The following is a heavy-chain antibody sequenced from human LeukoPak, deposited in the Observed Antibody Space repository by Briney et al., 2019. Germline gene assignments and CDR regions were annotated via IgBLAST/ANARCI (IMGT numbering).Heavy chain of an antibody. J-gene: IGHJ4*02. CDR3: ARVADNYYGSGSTDY. CDR1: GFTFSSYS. D-gene: IGHD3-10*01. CDR2: ISSSSSYI. V-gene: IGHV3-21*01. Sequence: PGGSLRLSCAASGFTFSSYSMNWVRQAPGKGLEWVSSISSSSSYIYYADSVKGRFTISRDNAKNSLYLQMNSLRAEDTAVYYCARVADNYYGSGSTDYWGQGTLVTVSS.